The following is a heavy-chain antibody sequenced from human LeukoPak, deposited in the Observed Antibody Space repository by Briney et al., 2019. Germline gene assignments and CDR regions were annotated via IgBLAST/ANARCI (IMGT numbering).Heavy chain of an antibody. Sequence: VASVKVSCKASGYTFTSYGISWVRQAPGQGLEWMGWISAYNGNTNYAQKLQGRVTMTTDTSTSTAYMELRSLRSDDTAVYYCARVAQDYYYYYYGMDVWGQGTTVTVSS. CDR3: ARVAQDYYYYYYGMDV. CDR2: ISAYNGNT. J-gene: IGHJ6*02. V-gene: IGHV1-18*01. CDR1: GYTFTSYG.